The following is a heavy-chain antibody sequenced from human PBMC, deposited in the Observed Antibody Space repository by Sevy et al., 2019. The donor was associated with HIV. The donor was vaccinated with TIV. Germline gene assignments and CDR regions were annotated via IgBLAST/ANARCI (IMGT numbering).Heavy chain of an antibody. Sequence: GGSLRLSCAASGFTFSSYEMNWVRQAPGKGLEWVSYISRSGNSIYYADSVKGGFTRSRDNAKNSVYLQMNSLGAVDKAIYYWEGGGPGGSRNHWYFDLWGRGTLVTVSS. J-gene: IGHJ2*01. D-gene: IGHD2-15*01. CDR3: EGGGPGGSRNHWYFDL. CDR2: ISRSGNSI. V-gene: IGHV3-48*03. CDR1: GFTFSSYE.